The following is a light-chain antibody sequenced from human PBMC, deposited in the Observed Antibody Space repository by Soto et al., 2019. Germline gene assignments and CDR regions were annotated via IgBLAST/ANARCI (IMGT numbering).Light chain of an antibody. CDR1: QSVRSN. V-gene: IGKV3-15*01. Sequence: EIVMTQSPATLSVSPGERSTLSCSSSQSVRSNLAWYLQKPGQAPRLLIYSASTRATGIPARFSGSGSGTEFTLTISSLQSEDFAVYYCQQYNNWWTFGQGTKVDIK. J-gene: IGKJ1*01. CDR3: QQYNNWWT. CDR2: SAS.